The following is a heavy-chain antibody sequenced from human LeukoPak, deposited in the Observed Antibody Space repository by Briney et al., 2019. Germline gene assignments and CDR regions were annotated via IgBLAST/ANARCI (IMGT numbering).Heavy chain of an antibody. CDR2: IYYSGST. Sequence: SETLSLTCTVSGGSVSSGSYYWGWIRQPPGKGLEWIGYIYYSGSTNYNPSLRSRVTISVDTSKNQSSLKLSSVTAADTAVYYCARSGDSSGYYPPSFYYFDYWGQGTLVTVSS. CDR3: ARSGDSSGYYPPSFYYFDY. J-gene: IGHJ4*02. D-gene: IGHD3-22*01. CDR1: GGSVSSGSYY. V-gene: IGHV4-61*01.